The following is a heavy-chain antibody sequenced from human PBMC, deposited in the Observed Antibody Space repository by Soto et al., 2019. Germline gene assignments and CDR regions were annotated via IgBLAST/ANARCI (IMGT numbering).Heavy chain of an antibody. D-gene: IGHD6-13*01. V-gene: IGHV4-39*02. CDR3: ARDHSSSAYGYYFDY. CDR2: IYSSENT. J-gene: IGHJ4*02. Sequence: PSETLSLTCTVSGGSVSSSSYSWGWIRQSPGKGLEWIGTIYSSENTYYNPSLLSRVTISVDTSKNEFSLKLGSVTAADTAVYYCARDHSSSAYGYYFDYWGQGTQVTVSS. CDR1: GGSVSSSSYS.